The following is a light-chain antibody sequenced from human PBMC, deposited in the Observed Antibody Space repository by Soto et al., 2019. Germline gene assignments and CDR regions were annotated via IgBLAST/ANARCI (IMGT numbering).Light chain of an antibody. J-gene: IGKJ4*01. CDR1: QSLLHTNGYNY. Sequence: IVMTQSPLALPVTPGEPASISCRSSQSLLHTNGYNYLDWYLQKPGQSPQILIFLGSDRASGVPDRFSGSGSGTDFTLKISRVEAEDVGVYYCMQTLQSPLTFGGGTKVDI. V-gene: IGKV2-28*01. CDR2: LGS. CDR3: MQTLQSPLT.